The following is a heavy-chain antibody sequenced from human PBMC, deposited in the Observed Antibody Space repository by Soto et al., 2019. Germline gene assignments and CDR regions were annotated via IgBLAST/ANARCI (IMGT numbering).Heavy chain of an antibody. D-gene: IGHD6-19*01. V-gene: IGHV1-24*01. CDR1: GYTLTELS. Sequence: ASVKVSCKVSGYTLTELSMHWVRQAPGKGLEWMGGFDPEDGETIYAQKFQGRVTMTEDTSTDTAYMELSSLRSEDTAVYYCATLSGWYEVSAYDIWGQGTMVTVSS. CDR3: ATLSGWYEVSAYDI. J-gene: IGHJ3*02. CDR2: FDPEDGET.